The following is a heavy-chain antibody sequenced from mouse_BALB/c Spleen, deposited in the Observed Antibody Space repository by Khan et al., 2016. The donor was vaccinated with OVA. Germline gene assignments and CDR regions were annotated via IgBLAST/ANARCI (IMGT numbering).Heavy chain of an antibody. CDR3: ARWGSSGPAWFAY. CDR1: AYSITSGYF. CDR2: IRYDGNS. J-gene: IGHJ3*01. D-gene: IGHD3-1*01. V-gene: IGHV3-6*02. Sequence: EVKLQESGPGLVKPSQSLSLSCSVTAYSITSGYFWNWIRQFPGNKLEWMGYIRYDGNSNYNPSLKNRISITRDTSRNQFFLKLISVTPEDTATYFCARWGSSGPAWFAYWGQGTLVTVSA.